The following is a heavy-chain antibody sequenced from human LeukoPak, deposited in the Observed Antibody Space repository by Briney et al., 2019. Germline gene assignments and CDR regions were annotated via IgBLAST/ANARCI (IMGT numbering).Heavy chain of an antibody. Sequence: ASVKVSCKASGYTFTGYYMHWVRQAPGQGLEWMGWINSNSGGTNYAQKFQGRVTMTRDTSISTAYMELSRLRSDDTAVYYCARVGRDGYIAFDIWGQGTMVTVSS. D-gene: IGHD5-12*01. CDR3: ARVGRDGYIAFDI. CDR2: INSNSGGT. V-gene: IGHV1-2*02. J-gene: IGHJ3*02. CDR1: GYTFTGYY.